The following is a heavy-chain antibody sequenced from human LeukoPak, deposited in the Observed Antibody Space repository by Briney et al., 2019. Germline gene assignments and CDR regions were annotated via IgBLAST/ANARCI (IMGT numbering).Heavy chain of an antibody. CDR2: INHSGST. J-gene: IGHJ4*02. CDR1: GGPFSGYY. D-gene: IGHD5-12*01. CDR3: ARGRSGYELDY. V-gene: IGHV4-34*01. Sequence: PSETLSPTCAVYGGPFSGYYWSWIRQPPGKGLEWIGEINHSGSTNYNPSLKSRVTISVDTSKNQFSLKLSSVTAADTAVYYCARGRSGYELDYWGQGTLVTVSS.